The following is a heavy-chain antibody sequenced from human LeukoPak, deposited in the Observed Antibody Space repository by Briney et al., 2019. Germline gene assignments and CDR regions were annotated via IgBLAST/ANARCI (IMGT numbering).Heavy chain of an antibody. CDR2: ISFDGTNK. CDR1: GFTFSNYA. V-gene: IGHV3-30-3*01. J-gene: IGHJ4*02. Sequence: SLRLSCAASGFTFSNYAMHWVRQAPGKGLEWVAVISFDGTNKYYANSVQGRFTISRDNSKNTLYLQMNSLRAEDTALYYCARDMYDNGWSSFDYWGQGTLVTVSS. D-gene: IGHD3-10*01. CDR3: ARDMYDNGWSSFDY.